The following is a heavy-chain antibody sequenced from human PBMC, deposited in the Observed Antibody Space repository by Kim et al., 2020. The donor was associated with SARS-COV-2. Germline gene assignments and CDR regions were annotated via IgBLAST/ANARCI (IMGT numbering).Heavy chain of an antibody. CDR3: ATGVYCSGSSCYFRPKYYFDY. D-gene: IGHD2-15*01. CDR1: GYTLTELS. J-gene: IGHJ4*02. V-gene: IGHV1-24*01. CDR2: FDPEDGET. Sequence: ASVKVSCKVSGYTLTELSMHWVRQAPGKGLEWMGGFDPEDGETIYAQKFQGRVTMTEDTSTDTAYMELSSLRSEDTAVYYCATGVYCSGSSCYFRPKYYFDYWGQGTLVTVSS.